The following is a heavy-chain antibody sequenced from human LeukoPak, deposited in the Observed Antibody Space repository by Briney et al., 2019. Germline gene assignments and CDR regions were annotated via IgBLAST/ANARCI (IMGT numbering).Heavy chain of an antibody. CDR3: SKDRGTLFNVLNYHFDL. Sequence: GGSLRLSCAASGFTFSSYGMHWVRQAPGKGLEWVAIISDDGNNKGYADSVKGRFTISRDNSKDTLSLQMNSLTPEDTAVYYCSKDRGTLFNVLNYHFDLWGQGVLVTVSS. V-gene: IGHV3-30*06. D-gene: IGHD2-8*01. CDR1: GFTFSSYG. J-gene: IGHJ4*02. CDR2: ISDDGNNK.